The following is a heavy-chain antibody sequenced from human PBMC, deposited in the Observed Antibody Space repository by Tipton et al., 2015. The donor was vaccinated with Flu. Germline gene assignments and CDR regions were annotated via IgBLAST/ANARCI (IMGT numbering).Heavy chain of an antibody. D-gene: IGHD5-24*01. CDR1: GASIGDGGY. Sequence: SLRLSCTVSGASIGDGGYYWGWIRQPPGKGLEWVSGITGSGIDTYYADSVQGRFAISRDNSKNTLYLYMNSLGTEDTAVYYCAKSNSGTYPYFDFWGQGTVVTVSS. V-gene: IGHV3-23*01. CDR2: ITGSGIDT. CDR3: AKSNSGTYPYFDF. J-gene: IGHJ4*02.